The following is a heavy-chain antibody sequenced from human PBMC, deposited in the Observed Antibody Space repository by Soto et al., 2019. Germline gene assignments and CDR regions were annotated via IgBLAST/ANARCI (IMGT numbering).Heavy chain of an antibody. V-gene: IGHV3-66*01. CDR1: GFSVSINY. CDR2: IYSGGTT. J-gene: IGHJ3*01. Sequence: ELQLVESGGGLVQPGGSLRLSCAASGFSVSINYVNWVRQAPGKGLEWVSVIYSGGTTHYSDSVKGRFTISRDTSKNTLDLPMSSRRVEDTAVYDWPGDSTDLGFVDAFDVCGQGTMVTVSS. CDR3: PGDSTDLGFVDAFDV. D-gene: IGHD5-12*01.